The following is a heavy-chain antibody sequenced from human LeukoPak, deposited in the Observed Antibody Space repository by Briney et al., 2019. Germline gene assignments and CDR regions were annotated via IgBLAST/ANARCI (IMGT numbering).Heavy chain of an antibody. CDR1: GYTFTNYD. Sequence: ASVKVSCRTSGYTFTNYDINWVRQATGQGLEWMGWMNPNSGNTGYAQKFQGRVTMTRNTSISTAYMELRSLRSEDTAVYYCARPHCSSTDCHPPEWFDPWGQGTLVTVSS. J-gene: IGHJ5*02. V-gene: IGHV1-8*01. CDR2: MNPNSGNT. D-gene: IGHD2-2*01. CDR3: ARPHCSSTDCHPPEWFDP.